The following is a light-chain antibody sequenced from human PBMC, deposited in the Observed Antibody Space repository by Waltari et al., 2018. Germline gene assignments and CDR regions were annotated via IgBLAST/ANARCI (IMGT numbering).Light chain of an antibody. CDR2: WAS. V-gene: IGKV4-1*01. CDR1: QSLLYTSNNKNY. J-gene: IGKJ1*01. Sequence: DVVMTQSPDSLAVSLGERATIKCKSSQSLLYTSNNKNYLAWYQQKPGQPPKILIYWASIRESGVPDRFSGSGSGTDFTLTISGLQAEDVASYFCLQYLHTPRTFGQGTKVEIK. CDR3: LQYLHTPRT.